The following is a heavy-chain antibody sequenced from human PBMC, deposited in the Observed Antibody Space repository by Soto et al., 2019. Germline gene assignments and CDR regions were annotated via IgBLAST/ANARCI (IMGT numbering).Heavy chain of an antibody. CDR2: IIPILGIT. Sequence: QAQLMQSGAEVKKPGSSVKVSCKASGGTFSGYAISWVRQAPGQGLEWMGGIIPILGITNYAQKFQGRITIAADESTGTAYMDLRSLGSEDTAVYYCARDPRSITGTTSSEDFQHWGQGTLVSVSS. J-gene: IGHJ1*01. CDR1: GGTFSGYA. V-gene: IGHV1-69*01. CDR3: ARDPRSITGTTSSEDFQH. D-gene: IGHD1-20*01.